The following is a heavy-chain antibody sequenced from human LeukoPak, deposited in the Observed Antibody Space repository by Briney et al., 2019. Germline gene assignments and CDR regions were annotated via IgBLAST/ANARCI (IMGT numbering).Heavy chain of an antibody. V-gene: IGHV1-69*01. Sequence: SVKLSFKCAGGTFSSYAFSWVRRAPGRGLEWRGGIIIICGTANYAEKYPKRVTITANESTSTAYMELSNLTSEDTAVYYCARAAIAVAGTGGYYYMDVWGKGTTVTVSS. CDR1: GGTFSSYA. CDR3: ARAAIAVAGTGGYYYMDV. J-gene: IGHJ6*03. D-gene: IGHD6-19*01. CDR2: IIIICGTA.